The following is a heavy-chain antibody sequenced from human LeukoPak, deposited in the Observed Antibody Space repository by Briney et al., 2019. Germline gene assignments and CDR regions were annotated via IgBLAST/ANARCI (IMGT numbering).Heavy chain of an antibody. CDR3: ARLPWGDLDWYFDL. J-gene: IGHJ2*01. Sequence: GGSLRLSCAASGFTFDDHAMNWVRQAPGKGLEWVSGINWNGGSTVYADSLKGQFTISRDNAKNSLYLQIDSLRAEDTALYYCARLPWGDLDWYFDLWGRGTLVTVSS. CDR2: INWNGGST. D-gene: IGHD3-16*01. CDR1: GFTFDDHA. V-gene: IGHV3-20*04.